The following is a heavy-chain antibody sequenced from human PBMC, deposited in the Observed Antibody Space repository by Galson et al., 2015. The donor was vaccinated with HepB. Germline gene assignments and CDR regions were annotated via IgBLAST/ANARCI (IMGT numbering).Heavy chain of an antibody. CDR3: ARLEVGDS. Sequence: CAISGDSVSSNSAAWNWIRQSPSRGLEWLGRAYYRSKWYNDYAISVRSRITIKPDTSKNQFSLQLSSVTPDDTAVYYCARLEVGDSWGQGTLVTVSS. J-gene: IGHJ4*02. CDR2: AYYRSKWYN. V-gene: IGHV6-1*01. CDR1: GDSVSSNSAA. D-gene: IGHD1-1*01.